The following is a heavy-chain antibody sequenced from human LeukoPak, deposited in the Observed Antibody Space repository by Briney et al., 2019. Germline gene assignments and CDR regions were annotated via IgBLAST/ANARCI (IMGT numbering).Heavy chain of an antibody. CDR1: GGTFATYS. J-gene: IGHJ4*02. CDR2: IIPVLDKT. Sequence: ASVKVSCKASGGTFATYSYSWVRQAPGQGLEWMGRIIPVLDKTNYAQKFQGRVTITADKTTNTAYMDLGSLGSEDTAVYYCARAGQISTGAYFDYWGQGTLVTVSS. V-gene: IGHV1-69*08. D-gene: IGHD3-10*01. CDR3: ARAGQISTGAYFDY.